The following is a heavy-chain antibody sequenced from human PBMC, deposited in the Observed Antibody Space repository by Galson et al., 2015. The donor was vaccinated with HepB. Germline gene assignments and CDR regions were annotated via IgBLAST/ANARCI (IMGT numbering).Heavy chain of an antibody. J-gene: IGHJ4*02. D-gene: IGHD6-19*01. CDR2: IKQDGSEK. Sequence: SLRLSCAASGFTFSSYWMSWVRQAPGKGLEWVANIKQDGSEKYYVDSVKGRFTISRDNAKNSLYLKMNSLRAEDTAVYYCARDRHTVGWYNNYWGQGTLVTVSS. V-gene: IGHV3-7*01. CDR3: ARDRHTVGWYNNY. CDR1: GFTFSSYW.